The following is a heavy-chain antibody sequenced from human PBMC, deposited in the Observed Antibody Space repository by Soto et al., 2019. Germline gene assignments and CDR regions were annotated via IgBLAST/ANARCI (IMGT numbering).Heavy chain of an antibody. Sequence: QVQLVQSGAEVKKPGASVKVSCKASGYIFINYYIHWVRQAPGQGLEWMAIINPNGGSTNYAQKFQGRVTVTSDTSTSTVSMELNTLGSYDTAVYFCARSLLQSDFWGQGTLVTVSS. CDR2: INPNGGST. CDR3: ARSLLQSDF. D-gene: IGHD2-21*01. V-gene: IGHV1-46*01. J-gene: IGHJ4*02. CDR1: GYIFINYY.